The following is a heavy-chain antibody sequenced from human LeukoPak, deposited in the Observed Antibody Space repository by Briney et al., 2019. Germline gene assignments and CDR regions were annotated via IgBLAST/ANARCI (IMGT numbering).Heavy chain of an antibody. Sequence: SETLSLTCTVSGGSISSSSYYWGWIRQPPGKGLEWIGNIYYSGSTYYNPSLNSRVTISVDTSKNQFSLKLSSVTAADTAVYYCAMTGGAYSYMDVWGKGTTVTVSS. D-gene: IGHD4/OR15-4a*01. CDR3: AMTGGAYSYMDV. J-gene: IGHJ6*03. CDR1: GGSISSSSYY. CDR2: IYYSGST. V-gene: IGHV4-39*01.